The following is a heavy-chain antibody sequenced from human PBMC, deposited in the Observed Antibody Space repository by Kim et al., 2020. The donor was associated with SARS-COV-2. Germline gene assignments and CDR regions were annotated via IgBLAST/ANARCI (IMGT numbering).Heavy chain of an antibody. J-gene: IGHJ4*02. Sequence: SETLSLTCAVYGGSFSGYYWSWIRQPPGKGLEWIGEINHSGSTNYNPSLKSRVTISVDTSKNQFSLKLSSVTAADTAVYYCARWNWGGIDYWGQGTLVT. D-gene: IGHD7-27*01. CDR1: GGSFSGYY. CDR3: ARWNWGGIDY. V-gene: IGHV4-34*01. CDR2: INHSGST.